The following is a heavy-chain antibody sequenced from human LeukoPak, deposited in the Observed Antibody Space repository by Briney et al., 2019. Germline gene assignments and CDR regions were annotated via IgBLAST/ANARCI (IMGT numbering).Heavy chain of an antibody. D-gene: IGHD3-3*01. CDR1: GFKFSTYS. J-gene: IGHJ5*02. Sequence: PGGSLRLSCAASGFKFSTYSMNWVRQAPGKGLEWVSSISSSSYIYYADSVKGRFTISRDNAKNSLYLQMNSLRAEDTAVYYCARDRSITIFGVVPGYNWFDPWGQGTLVTVSS. CDR3: ARDRSITIFGVVPGYNWFDP. V-gene: IGHV3-21*01. CDR2: ISSSSYI.